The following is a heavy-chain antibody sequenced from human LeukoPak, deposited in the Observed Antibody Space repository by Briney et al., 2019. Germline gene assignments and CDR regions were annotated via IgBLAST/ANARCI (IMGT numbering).Heavy chain of an antibody. CDR1: GFTFSNYA. CDR3: AKSYYYGSGDYSLTAFDI. D-gene: IGHD3-10*01. CDR2: TTGSGGST. Sequence: GGSLRLSCAASGFTFSNYAMTWVRQAPGKGLEWVSGTTGSGGSTSYADSVKGRFTISRDNSKNTLYVQMNSLRAEDTAVYYCAKSYYYGSGDYSLTAFDIWGQGTMVTVSS. J-gene: IGHJ3*02. V-gene: IGHV3-23*01.